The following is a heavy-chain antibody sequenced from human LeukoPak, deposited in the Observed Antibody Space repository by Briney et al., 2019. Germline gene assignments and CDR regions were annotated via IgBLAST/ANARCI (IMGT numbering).Heavy chain of an antibody. Sequence: PGGSLRLSCAASGFTFSSYSMNWVRQAPGKGLEWVSSISSSSSYIYYADSVKGRFTISRDNAKNSLYLQMNSLRVEDTAVYYCARDRSYDFWSGPNEFDYWGQGTLVTVSS. V-gene: IGHV3-21*01. J-gene: IGHJ4*02. CDR2: ISSSSSYI. D-gene: IGHD3-3*01. CDR3: ARDRSYDFWSGPNEFDY. CDR1: GFTFSSYS.